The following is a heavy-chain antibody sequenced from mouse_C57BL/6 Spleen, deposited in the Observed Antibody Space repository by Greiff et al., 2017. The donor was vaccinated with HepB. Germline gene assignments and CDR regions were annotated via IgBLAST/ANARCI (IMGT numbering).Heavy chain of an antibody. CDR3: TREGVLWDSPFAY. CDR2: ISSGGDYI. Sequence: KLQESGEGLVKPGGSLKLSCAASGFTFSSYAMSWVRQTPEKRLEWVAYISSGGDYIYYADTVKGRFTISRDNARNTLYLQMSSLKSEDTAMYYCTREGVLWDSPFAYWGQGTLVTVSA. D-gene: IGHD4-1*01. J-gene: IGHJ3*01. CDR1: GFTFSSYA. V-gene: IGHV5-9-1*02.